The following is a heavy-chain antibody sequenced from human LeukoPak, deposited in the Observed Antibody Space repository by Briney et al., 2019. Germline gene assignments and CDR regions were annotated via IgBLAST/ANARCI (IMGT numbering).Heavy chain of an antibody. D-gene: IGHD3-9*01. J-gene: IGHJ4*02. CDR1: GFTFSSYS. V-gene: IGHV3-21*01. Sequence: PGGSLRLSCAASGFTFSSYSMNWVRQAPGKGLEWVSSISSSSSYIYYADSVKGRFTISRDNAKNSLYLQMNSLRAEDTAVYYCARGLANNDILTGYYPFDYWGQGTLVTVSS. CDR2: ISSSSSYI. CDR3: ARGLANNDILTGYYPFDY.